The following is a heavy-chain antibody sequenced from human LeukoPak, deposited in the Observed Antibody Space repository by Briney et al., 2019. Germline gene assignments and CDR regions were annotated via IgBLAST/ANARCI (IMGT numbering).Heavy chain of an antibody. Sequence: SETLSLTCTVSGGSISSYYWSWIRQPAGKGLEWIGRIYSRGSTNYSPSLKSRVTMSLDTSKDQFSLKLSSLTAADTALYYCARGRFCSADICSGGDAFDIWGQGTMVSVSS. CDR2: IYSRGST. V-gene: IGHV4-4*07. D-gene: IGHD3-3*01. J-gene: IGHJ3*02. CDR3: ARGRFCSADICSGGDAFDI. CDR1: GGSISSYY.